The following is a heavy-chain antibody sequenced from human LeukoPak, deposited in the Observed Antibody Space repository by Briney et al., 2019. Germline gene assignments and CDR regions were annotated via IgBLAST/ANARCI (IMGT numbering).Heavy chain of an antibody. J-gene: IGHJ4*02. Sequence: PGGSLRLSCAASEFTFSNAWMSWVRQAPGKGLEWVGRIKSKADGETTDYAAPVKGRFTISRDDSKSIAYLQMNSLKTEDTAVYYCTRDRGMTVTTGLDYWGQGTLVTVSS. CDR1: EFTFSNAW. V-gene: IGHV3-15*01. CDR2: IKSKADGETT. CDR3: TRDRGMTVTTGLDY. D-gene: IGHD4-17*01.